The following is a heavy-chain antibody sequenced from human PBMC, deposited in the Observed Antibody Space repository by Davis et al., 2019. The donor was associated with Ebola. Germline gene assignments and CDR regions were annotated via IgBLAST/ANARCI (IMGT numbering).Heavy chain of an antibody. CDR3: ARGVVAARAYYYYGMDV. J-gene: IGHJ6*02. D-gene: IGHD6-6*01. Sequence: ASVKVSCKASGYIFTSYAMHWVRQAPGQRLEWMGWMNPNSGNTGYAQKFQGRVTMTRNTSISTAYMELSSLRSEDTAVYYCARGVVAARAYYYYGMDVWGQGTTVTVSS. V-gene: IGHV1-8*02. CDR1: GYIFTSYA. CDR2: MNPNSGNT.